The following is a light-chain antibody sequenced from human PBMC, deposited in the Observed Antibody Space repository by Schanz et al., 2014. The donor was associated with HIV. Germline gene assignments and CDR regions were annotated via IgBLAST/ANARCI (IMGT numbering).Light chain of an antibody. CDR3: QQYNRWWT. CDR2: GAS. Sequence: TQSPATLSVSPGDRVTLSCRASQSVGSNVAWYQQRPGQSPRLLISGASSRAADIPARFSGSGSGTEFTLTISSLKSDDFAIYYCQQYNRWWTFGQGTKVEMK. V-gene: IGKV3-15*01. J-gene: IGKJ1*01. CDR1: QSVGSN.